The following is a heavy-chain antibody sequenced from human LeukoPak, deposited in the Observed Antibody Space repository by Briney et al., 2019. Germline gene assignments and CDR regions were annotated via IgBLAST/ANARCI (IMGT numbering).Heavy chain of an antibody. CDR2: IYTSGST. J-gene: IGHJ3*02. V-gene: IGHV4-61*02. CDR1: GGSISSGSYY. Sequence: SETLSLTCTVSGGSISSGSYYWSWIRQPAGKGLEWIGRIYTSGSTNYNPSLKSRVTISVDKSKNQFSLKLSSVTAADTAVYYCARIYDSSGYYLSFEAFDIWGQGTMVTVSS. CDR3: ARIYDSSGYYLSFEAFDI. D-gene: IGHD3-22*01.